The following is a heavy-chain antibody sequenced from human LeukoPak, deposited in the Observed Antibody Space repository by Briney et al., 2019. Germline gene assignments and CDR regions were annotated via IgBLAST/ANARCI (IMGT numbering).Heavy chain of an antibody. Sequence: PSQTLSLTCTVSGGSISSGGYYWSWIRQPPGKGLEWIGYIYHSGSTYYNPSLKSRVTISVDRSKNQFSLKLSSVTAADTAVYYCARDLGYYGSGSSALDYWGQGTLVTVSS. D-gene: IGHD3-10*01. CDR1: GGSISSGGYY. V-gene: IGHV4-30-2*01. CDR2: IYHSGST. CDR3: ARDLGYYGSGSSALDY. J-gene: IGHJ4*02.